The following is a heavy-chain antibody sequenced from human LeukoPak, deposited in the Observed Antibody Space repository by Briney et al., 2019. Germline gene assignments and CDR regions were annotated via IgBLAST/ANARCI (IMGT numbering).Heavy chain of an antibody. D-gene: IGHD1-26*01. V-gene: IGHV3-33*08. CDR1: GFTFSSSW. J-gene: IGHJ6*02. CDR3: ARDRGSREDGMDV. Sequence: PGGSLRLSCAASGFTFSSSWMHWVRQAPGKGLEWVAVIWYDGNNKYYADFVKGRFTISRDNSKNTLYLQMNSLRAEDTAVYNCARDRGSREDGMDVWGQGTTVTVSS. CDR2: IWYDGNNK.